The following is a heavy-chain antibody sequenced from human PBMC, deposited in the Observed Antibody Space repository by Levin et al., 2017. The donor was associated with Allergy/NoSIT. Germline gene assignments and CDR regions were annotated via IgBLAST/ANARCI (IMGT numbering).Heavy chain of an antibody. CDR3: AGDRAYDYDSSGQRRGRSFDY. V-gene: IGHV4-39*07. CDR1: GGSISSSSYY. Sequence: SETLSLTCTVSGGSISSSSYYWGWIRQPPGKGLEWIGSIYYSGSTYYNPSLKSRATISVDTSKNQFSLKLSSVTAADTAVYYCAGDRAYDYDSSGQRRGRSFDYWGQGTLVTVSA. D-gene: IGHD3-22*01. CDR2: IYYSGST. J-gene: IGHJ4*02.